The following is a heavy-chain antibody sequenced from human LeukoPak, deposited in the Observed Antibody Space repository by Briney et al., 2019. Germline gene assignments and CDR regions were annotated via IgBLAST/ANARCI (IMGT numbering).Heavy chain of an antibody. CDR2: ISGSGGST. J-gene: IGHJ4*02. CDR1: GFTFSSYA. D-gene: IGHD3-22*01. CDR3: AKESLPHRGYYFDS. V-gene: IGHV3-23*01. Sequence: GGSLRLSCAASGFTFSSYAMSWVRQAPGKGLEWVSAISGSGGSTYYADSVKGRFTISRDNSENTVSLQVNSLRAGDTAVYFCAKESLPHRGYYFDSWGRGTLITVSS.